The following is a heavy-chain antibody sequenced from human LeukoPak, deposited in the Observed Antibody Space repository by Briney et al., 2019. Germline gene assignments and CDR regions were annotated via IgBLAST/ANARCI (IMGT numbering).Heavy chain of an antibody. V-gene: IGHV4-34*01. J-gene: IGHJ4*02. CDR3: AVTLLWFGELLDQFDY. CDR1: GGSFSGYY. Sequence: SETLSLTCAVYGGSFSGYYRSWIRQPPGKGLEWIGEINHSGSTNYNPSLKSRVTISVDTSKNQFSLKLSSVTAADTAVYYCAVTLLWFGELLDQFDYWGQGTLVTVSS. D-gene: IGHD3-10*01. CDR2: INHSGST.